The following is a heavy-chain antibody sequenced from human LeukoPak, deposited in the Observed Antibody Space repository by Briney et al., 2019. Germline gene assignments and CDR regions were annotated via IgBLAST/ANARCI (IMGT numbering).Heavy chain of an antibody. CDR2: IYTSGST. D-gene: IGHD4-17*01. CDR1: GGSFSIYY. CDR3: ARGPTTVTRAFDY. V-gene: IGHV4-4*07. J-gene: IGHJ4*02. Sequence: PLETLSLPCTVSGGSFSIYYWSWIRQPAGKGLEWIGRIYTSGSTNYNPSLKSRVTMSVDTSKNQFSLNLNSVTAADTAVYYCARGPTTVTRAFDYWGQGTLVTVSS.